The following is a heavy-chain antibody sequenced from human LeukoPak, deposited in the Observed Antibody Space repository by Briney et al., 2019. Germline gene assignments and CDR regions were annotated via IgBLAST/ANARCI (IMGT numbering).Heavy chain of an antibody. Sequence: SETLSLTCTVSGGSISSSSYYWGWIRQPPGTGLEWIGSIYYSGSTYYNPSLKSRVTISVDTSKNQFSLKLSSVTAADTAVYYCARPDSGSYLYFDYWGQGTLVTVSS. D-gene: IGHD1-26*01. CDR3: ARPDSGSYLYFDY. V-gene: IGHV4-39*01. J-gene: IGHJ4*02. CDR1: GGSISSSSYY. CDR2: IYYSGST.